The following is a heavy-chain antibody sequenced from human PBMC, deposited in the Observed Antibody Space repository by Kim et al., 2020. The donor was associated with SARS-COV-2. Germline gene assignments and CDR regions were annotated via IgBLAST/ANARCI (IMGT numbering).Heavy chain of an antibody. V-gene: IGHV4-34*01. CDR2: INHSGST. CDR1: GGSFSGYY. J-gene: IGHJ6*02. CDR3: ARGISARHYDSWSGYFDYYYYGMDV. D-gene: IGHD3-3*01. Sequence: SETLSLTCAVYGGSFSGYYRSWIRQPPGKGLEWIGEINHSGSTNYNPSLKSRVTISVDTSKNQFSLKLSSVTAADTAVYYCARGISARHYDSWSGYFDYYYYGMDVWGQGTTVTVSS.